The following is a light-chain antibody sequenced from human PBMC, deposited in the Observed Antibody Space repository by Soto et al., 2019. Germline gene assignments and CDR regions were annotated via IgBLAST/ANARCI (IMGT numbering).Light chain of an antibody. CDR2: GNS. CDR3: QSYDSSLGGWV. J-gene: IGLJ3*02. CDR1: SFNIGAGYD. V-gene: IGLV1-40*01. Sequence: QCVLTQPPSVSGAPGQRVTISCTGSSFNIGAGYDVHWYQQLPGTAPKLLIYGNSNRPSGVPDRFSGSKSGTSASLAITGLQAEDEADYYCQSYDSSLGGWVFGGGTKLTVL.